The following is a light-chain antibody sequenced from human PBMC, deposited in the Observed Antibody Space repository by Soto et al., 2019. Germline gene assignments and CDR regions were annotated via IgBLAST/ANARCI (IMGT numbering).Light chain of an antibody. Sequence: QSSLTQPASVSGSPGQSLTISVTGTSIDIAPYNYVSWYQQHPGKAPKLIIYEVSYRPSGISNRFSGSKSGNTASLTISGLQAEDEADYYCSSYTSSTNYVFGTGTKVTVL. CDR3: SSYTSSTNYV. V-gene: IGLV2-14*01. J-gene: IGLJ1*01. CDR1: SIDIAPYNY. CDR2: EVS.